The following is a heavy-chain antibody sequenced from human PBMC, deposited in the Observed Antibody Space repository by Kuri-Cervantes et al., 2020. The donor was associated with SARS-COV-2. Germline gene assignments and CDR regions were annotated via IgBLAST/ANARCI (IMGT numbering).Heavy chain of an antibody. CDR1: GYTFTGYY. J-gene: IGHJ6*02. D-gene: IGHD3-22*01. CDR2: INPNSGGT. V-gene: IGHV1-2*02. Sequence: ASVKVSCKASGYTFTGYYIHWVRQAPGQGLEWMGWINPNSGGTNYAQKFQGRVTMTRDTSISTAYMELRRLRSDDTAVYYCARDRRSIYYYSSGYYIDNYYYGMDVWGQGTTVTVSS. CDR3: ARDRRSIYYYSSGYYIDNYYYGMDV.